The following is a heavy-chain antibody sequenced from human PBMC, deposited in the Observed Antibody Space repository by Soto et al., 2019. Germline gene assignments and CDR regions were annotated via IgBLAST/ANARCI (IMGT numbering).Heavy chain of an antibody. Sequence: GGSLRLSCAASGFTFSSYWMHWVRQVPGKGLVWVSRINRDGTMTSYADFVKGRFTISRDNARNSLYLRMSSLTVEDTALYYCVKGKYGLHGMDVWGQGTTVTVSS. J-gene: IGHJ6*02. CDR2: INRDGTMT. D-gene: IGHD4-17*01. CDR1: GFTFSSYW. V-gene: IGHV3-74*01. CDR3: VKGKYGLHGMDV.